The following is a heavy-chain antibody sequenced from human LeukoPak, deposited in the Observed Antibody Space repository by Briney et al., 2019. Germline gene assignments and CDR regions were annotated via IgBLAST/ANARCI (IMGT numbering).Heavy chain of an antibody. Sequence: SETLSLTCAVYGGSFSGYYWSWIRQPPGKGLEWIGEINHSGSTNYNPSLKSRVTISVDTSKNQFSLKLSSVTAADTAVYYCARKAILWFGGISWFDPWGQGTLVTVSS. CDR2: INHSGST. CDR3: ARKAILWFGGISWFDP. D-gene: IGHD3-10*01. CDR1: GGSFSGYY. V-gene: IGHV4-34*01. J-gene: IGHJ5*02.